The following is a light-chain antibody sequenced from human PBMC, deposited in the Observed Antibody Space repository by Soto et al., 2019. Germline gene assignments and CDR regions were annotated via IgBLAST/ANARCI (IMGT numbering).Light chain of an antibody. Sequence: QPVLTQPPSVSGAPGQRVTISCTGSSSNIGAGYDVHWYQQLPGTAPKLLIYGNSNRPSGVPDRFSGSKSGTSASLAITGLKAEDEADYSCQSYASSLSGVVFGGGTKLTVL. J-gene: IGLJ2*01. CDR2: GNS. CDR1: SSNIGAGYD. V-gene: IGLV1-40*01. CDR3: QSYASSLSGVV.